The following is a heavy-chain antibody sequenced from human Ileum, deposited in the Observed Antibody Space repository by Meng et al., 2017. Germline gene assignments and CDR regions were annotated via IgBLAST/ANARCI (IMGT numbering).Heavy chain of an antibody. CDR3: TRLYSAG. J-gene: IGHJ4*02. D-gene: IGHD6-13*01. CDR2: IRSKANNSAT. CDR1: GFSFSDSS. V-gene: IGHV3-73*02. Sequence: VQLWEPGVGLVQPGGSLKLSCAASGFSFSDSSMHWVRQASGKGLEWVGHIRSKANNSATAYAASVKGRFTISRDESKNTAYLQMSSLKTEDTAVYYCTRLYSAGWGQGTLVTVSS.